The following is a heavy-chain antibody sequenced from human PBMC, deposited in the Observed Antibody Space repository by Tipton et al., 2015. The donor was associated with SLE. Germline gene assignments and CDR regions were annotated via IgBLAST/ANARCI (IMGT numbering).Heavy chain of an antibody. J-gene: IGHJ3*02. CDR3: ARVFGYYDSSGYYYYTFDI. D-gene: IGHD3-22*01. CDR2: MNPDTGNT. CDR1: GYTSTSYD. V-gene: IGHV1-8*02. Sequence: QLVQSGAEVKKPGASVKVSCKASGYTSTSYDINWVRQATGQGLEWMGWMNPDTGNTGHAQKFEGRVTMTRNTSVSTVYMELSSLRSEDTAVYYCARVFGYYDSSGYYYYTFDIRGQGTKVTVSS.